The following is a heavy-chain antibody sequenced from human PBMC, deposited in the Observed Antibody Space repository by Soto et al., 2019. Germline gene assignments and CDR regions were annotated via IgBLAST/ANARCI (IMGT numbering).Heavy chain of an antibody. CDR1: GFTFNSYS. Sequence: EVQLVESGGGLVQPGGSLRLSCVDSGFTFNSYSMNWVRQAPGKGLEWISYINSGSTSVFYADSVKGRFTISRDNAKNSLYLQMNSLRAEDTAVYYCASSTSPDAYWGQGTLVTVSS. CDR2: INSGSTSV. V-gene: IGHV3-48*01. D-gene: IGHD2-2*01. J-gene: IGHJ4*02. CDR3: ASSTSPDAY.